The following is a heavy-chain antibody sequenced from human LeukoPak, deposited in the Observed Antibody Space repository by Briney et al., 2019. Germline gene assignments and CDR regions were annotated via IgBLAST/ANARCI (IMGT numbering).Heavy chain of an antibody. CDR2: INHSGGT. CDR3: ARQWLVSPLFDY. Sequence: PSETLSLTCAVYGGSFSGYYWSWIRQPPGKGLEWIGEINHSGGTNYNPSLRSRVTVSVHTSKNQLSLKLSSVTAADTAVYYCARQWLVSPLFDYWGQGTLVTVSS. V-gene: IGHV4-34*01. CDR1: GGSFSGYY. D-gene: IGHD6-19*01. J-gene: IGHJ4*02.